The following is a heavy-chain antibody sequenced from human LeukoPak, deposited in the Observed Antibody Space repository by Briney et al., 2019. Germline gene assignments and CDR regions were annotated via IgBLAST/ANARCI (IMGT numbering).Heavy chain of an antibody. CDR1: GGTFSSYA. D-gene: IGHD3-3*01. Sequence: GASVKVSCKASGGTFSSYAISWVRQAPGQGLEWMGRIIPIFGTANYAQKFQGRVTITTDESTSTAYMELSSLRSEDTAVYYCASLSDFKLAFDIWGPGTMVTVSS. CDR3: ASLSDFKLAFDI. J-gene: IGHJ3*02. V-gene: IGHV1-69*05. CDR2: IIPIFGTA.